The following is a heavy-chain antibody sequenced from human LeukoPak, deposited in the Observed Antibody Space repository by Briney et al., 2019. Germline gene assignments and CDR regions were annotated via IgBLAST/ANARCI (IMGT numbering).Heavy chain of an antibody. CDR1: SDSISIYY. J-gene: IGHJ5*02. V-gene: IGHV4-39*01. Sequence: SETLSLTCTVSSDSISIYYWGWIRQPPGKGLEWIGSIYCSGSTYYNPSLKSRVTISVDTSKNQFSLKLSSVTAADTAVYYCARQDGYCSSTSCYSLWFDPWGQGTLVTVSS. CDR2: IYCSGST. CDR3: ARQDGYCSSTSCYSLWFDP. D-gene: IGHD2-2*03.